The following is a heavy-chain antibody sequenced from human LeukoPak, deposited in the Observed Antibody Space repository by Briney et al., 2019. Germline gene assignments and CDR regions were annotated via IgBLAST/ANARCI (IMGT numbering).Heavy chain of an antibody. D-gene: IGHD3-22*01. Sequence: GTSLRLSCAASGFTFSSYAIHWVRQAPGKGLEWVAVISFDGTDAFYADSVKGRFTISRDNAENSLYLQMNSLRAEDTAVYYCAREYDSSGYASWYYYMDVWGKGTTVTISS. CDR1: GFTFSSYA. CDR2: ISFDGTDA. CDR3: AREYDSSGYASWYYYMDV. V-gene: IGHV3-30*04. J-gene: IGHJ6*03.